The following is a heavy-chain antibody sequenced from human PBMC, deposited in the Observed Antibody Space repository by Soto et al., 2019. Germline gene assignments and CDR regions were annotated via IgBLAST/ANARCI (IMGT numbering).Heavy chain of an antibody. J-gene: IGHJ6*02. D-gene: IGHD3-3*01. CDR2: INPNSGGT. CDR3: ARDGLATIFGVVYYYAMDV. Sequence: ASVKVSCKASGYTFTGYYMHWVRQAPGQGLEWMGWINPNSGGTNYAQKFQGRVTMTRDTSISTAYMELSRLRSDDTAVYYCARDGLATIFGVVYYYAMDVWGQGTTVTVSS. V-gene: IGHV1-2*02. CDR1: GYTFTGYY.